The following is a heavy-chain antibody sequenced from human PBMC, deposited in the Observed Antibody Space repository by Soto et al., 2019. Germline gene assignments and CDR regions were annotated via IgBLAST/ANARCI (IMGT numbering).Heavy chain of an antibody. CDR2: ISSSSGTI. J-gene: IGHJ4*02. CDR1: GITFSSYT. D-gene: IGHD6-13*01. CDR3: ARYTAAGRSLDY. Sequence: TGGSLRLSCAVSGITFSSYTMNWVRQAPGKGLEWVSYISSSSGTIYYADSVKGRFIISRDNAKNSLYLQMNSLRDEDTAIYYCARYTAAGRSLDYWGQGTLVTVSS. V-gene: IGHV3-48*02.